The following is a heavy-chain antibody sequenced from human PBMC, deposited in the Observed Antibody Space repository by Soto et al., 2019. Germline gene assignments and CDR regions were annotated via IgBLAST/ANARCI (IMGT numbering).Heavy chain of an antibody. CDR1: GGSGSSDNW. CDR2: IYDSGST. D-gene: IGHD6-6*01. V-gene: IGHV4-4*02. CDR3: ARVSSSSRTWFDP. Sequence: SETLSLTCAVSGGSGSSDNWWGWVRQPPGKGLEWIGEIYDSGSTNYSPSLKSRVTISVDWSKNQFSLKVTSVTAADTAVYYCARVSSSSRTWFDPWGQGTLVTVSS. J-gene: IGHJ5*02.